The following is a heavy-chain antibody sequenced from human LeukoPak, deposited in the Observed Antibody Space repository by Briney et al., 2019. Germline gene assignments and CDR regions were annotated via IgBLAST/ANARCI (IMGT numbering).Heavy chain of an antibody. Sequence: GGSLRLSCAASGFSFSSYAMGWVRQAPGKGLEWVSSISGSGDNTYYAESVKGRFTISRDNSKNTLFLQMNSLRAEDTAVFYCAKRSGYTTGWFFDFWGQGTLVTVSS. CDR2: ISGSGDNT. V-gene: IGHV3-23*01. J-gene: IGHJ4*02. CDR1: GFSFSSYA. CDR3: AKRSGYTTGWFFDF. D-gene: IGHD6-19*01.